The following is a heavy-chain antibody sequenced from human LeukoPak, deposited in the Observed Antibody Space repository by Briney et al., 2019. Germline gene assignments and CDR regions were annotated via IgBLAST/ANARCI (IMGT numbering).Heavy chain of an antibody. CDR2: IKSKTNNYAT. D-gene: IGHD2-15*01. J-gene: IGHJ4*02. CDR1: GFALSDSI. CDR3: TRQDCSGGPCSFVDY. V-gene: IGHV3-73*01. Sequence: GGSLRLSCAASGFALSDSIIHWVRQASGKGLEWVGRIKSKTNNYATAYAASVSGRFTISRDDSKNTAYLQMNALKTEDTAVYFCTRQDCSGGPCSFVDYWGQGTLVTVSS.